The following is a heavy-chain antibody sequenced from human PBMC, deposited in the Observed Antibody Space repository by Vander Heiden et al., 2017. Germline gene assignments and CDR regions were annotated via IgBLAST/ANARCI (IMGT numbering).Heavy chain of an antibody. CDR2: ISWDGGST. J-gene: IGHJ4*02. CDR1: GFTFDDYT. D-gene: IGHD5-18*01. V-gene: IGHV3-43*01. Sequence: EVQLVESGGVVVQPGGSLRLSCAASGFTFDDYTMHWVRQAPGKGLEWVSLISWDGGSTYYADSVKGRVTISRDNSKNSLYLQMNSLRTEDTALYYCAKDRGYSYGDLQGPFDYWGQGTLVTVSS. CDR3: AKDRGYSYGDLQGPFDY.